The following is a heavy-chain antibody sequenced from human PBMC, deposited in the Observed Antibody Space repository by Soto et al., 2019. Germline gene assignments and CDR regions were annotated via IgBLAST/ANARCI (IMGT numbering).Heavy chain of an antibody. CDR2: INHSGST. J-gene: IGHJ6*04. CDR1: GGSFSGYY. V-gene: IGHV4-34*01. CDR3: AGGRTNQRVTYYDYCGMDV. D-gene: IGHD1-1*01. Sequence: PSETLSLTCAVYGGSFSGYYWSWIRQPPGKGLEWIGEINHSGSTNYNPSLKSRVTISVDTSKNQFSLKLSSVTAADTAVYYCAGGRTNQRVTYYDYCGMDVWGKGPRFTVS.